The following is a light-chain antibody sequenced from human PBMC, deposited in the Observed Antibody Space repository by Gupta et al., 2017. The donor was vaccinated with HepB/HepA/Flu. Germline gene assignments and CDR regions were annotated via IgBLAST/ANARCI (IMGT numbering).Light chain of an antibody. CDR1: QSVSSY. CDR2: DAS. Sequence: EIVSTPSPATLSFSPGERATLSCRASQSVSSYEAWYQQKPGQAPRLLIYDASNRATGIPARFSGSGSGTDVTLTISSLEPEDLAVYYGQQRSNWPRITFGQGTRLEIK. J-gene: IGKJ5*01. CDR3: QQRSNWPRIT. V-gene: IGKV3-11*01.